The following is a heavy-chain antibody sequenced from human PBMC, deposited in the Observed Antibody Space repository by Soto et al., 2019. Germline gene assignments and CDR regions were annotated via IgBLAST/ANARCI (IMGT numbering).Heavy chain of an antibody. V-gene: IGHV1-8*01. CDR1: GYTFTSYD. D-gene: IGHD6-13*01. Sequence: QVQLVQSGAEVKKPGASVKVSCKASGYTFTSYDINWVRQATGQGLEWMGWMNPNSGNTGYAQKFQGRVTMTRNTTRSTTYMELRSLSSEATAVYYCARRGYSSSWYYYYYYGMDVWGQGTTVTVSS. CDR3: ARRGYSSSWYYYYYYGMDV. J-gene: IGHJ6*02. CDR2: MNPNSGNT.